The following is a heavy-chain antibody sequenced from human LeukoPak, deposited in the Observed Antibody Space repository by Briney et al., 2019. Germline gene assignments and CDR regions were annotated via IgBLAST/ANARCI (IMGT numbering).Heavy chain of an antibody. CDR2: ISYDGSNK. V-gene: IGHV3-30*04. D-gene: IGHD5-12*01. CDR3: ARGSLYSGYIDY. CDR1: GFTFSSYA. J-gene: IGHJ4*02. Sequence: GGSLRLSCAASGFTFSSYAMHWVRQAPGKGLEWVAVISYDGSNKYYADSVKGRFTISRDNSKNTLYLQMNSLRAEDTAVYYWARGSLYSGYIDYWGQGTLVTVSS.